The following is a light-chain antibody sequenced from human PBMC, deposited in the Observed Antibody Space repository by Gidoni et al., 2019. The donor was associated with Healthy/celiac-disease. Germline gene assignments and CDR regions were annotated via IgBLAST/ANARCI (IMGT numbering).Light chain of an antibody. J-gene: IGKJ4*01. V-gene: IGKV3-11*01. CDR3: QQRSNWPLA. Sequence: LVLPQSPATLSLSPGERATLPCRASQSVSSYLAWYQQKPGQAPRLLIYDASNRATGIPARFSGSGSGTDFTLTISSLEPEDFAVYYCQQRSNWPLAFGGGTKVEIK. CDR1: QSVSSY. CDR2: DAS.